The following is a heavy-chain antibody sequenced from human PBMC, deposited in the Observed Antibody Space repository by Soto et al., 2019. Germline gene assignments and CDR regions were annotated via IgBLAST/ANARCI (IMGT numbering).Heavy chain of an antibody. D-gene: IGHD3-10*01. J-gene: IGHJ5*02. Sequence: GGSLRLSCAASGFTFSTYWMHWVRQAPGKGLVWVSRIIGDGSTTNYADSVKGRFTISRDNAKNMLYLQVSGLRAEDTAVYYCARGGLRSYWFDPWGRGTLVTVSS. CDR1: GFTFSTYW. V-gene: IGHV3-74*01. CDR3: ARGGLRSYWFDP. CDR2: IIGDGSTT.